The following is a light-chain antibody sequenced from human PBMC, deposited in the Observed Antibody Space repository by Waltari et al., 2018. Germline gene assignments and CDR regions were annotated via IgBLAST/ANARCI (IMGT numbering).Light chain of an antibody. J-gene: IGKJ4*01. Sequence: ELVLTQSPATLSLSPGERATLSFRASQSVRSYLAWYQQKPGQAPRLLISGTSNRASGIPARFSGSGSGTDFSLSISSLEPEDFAVYYCQQRHNWPLTFGGGTKVEIK. CDR3: QQRHNWPLT. V-gene: IGKV3-11*01. CDR1: QSVRSY. CDR2: GTS.